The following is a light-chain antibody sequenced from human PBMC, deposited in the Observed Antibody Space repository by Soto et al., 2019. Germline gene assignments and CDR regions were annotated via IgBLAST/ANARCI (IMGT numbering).Light chain of an antibody. Sequence: DIQLTQSPSSLSASVGDRVTITCQASQDISNYLNWHQQKPGKGPKVLIHDSSNLEIGVPSRFSGSGSGTEFTLTISSLQPDDFATYYCQQYNSYSRTFGQGTKVDI. CDR1: QDISNY. J-gene: IGKJ1*01. CDR2: DSS. V-gene: IGKV1-33*01. CDR3: QQYNSYSRT.